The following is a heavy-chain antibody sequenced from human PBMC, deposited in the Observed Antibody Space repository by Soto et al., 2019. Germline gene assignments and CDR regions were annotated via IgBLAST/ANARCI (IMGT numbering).Heavy chain of an antibody. Sequence: QVQLVQSGAEVKKPGSSVKVSCKASGGTFSSYTISWVRQAPGQGLEWMGRNIPILGIANYAQKFQGRVTITADKSTSTAYMELSSLRSEDTAVYFCASCGSGGSCYYFDYWGQGTLVTVSS. V-gene: IGHV1-69*02. J-gene: IGHJ4*02. CDR1: GGTFSSYT. CDR3: ASCGSGGSCYYFDY. D-gene: IGHD2-15*01. CDR2: NIPILGIA.